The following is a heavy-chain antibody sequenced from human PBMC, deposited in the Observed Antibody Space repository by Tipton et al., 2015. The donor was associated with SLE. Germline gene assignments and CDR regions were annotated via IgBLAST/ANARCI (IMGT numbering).Heavy chain of an antibody. CDR1: GYSISSGYY. CDR2: IYHSGST. V-gene: IGHV4-38-2*02. CDR3: ARGGDY. J-gene: IGHJ4*02. D-gene: IGHD3-16*01. Sequence: LRLSCTVSGYSISSGYYWGWIRQPPGKGLEWIGSIYHSGSTYYNPSLKSRVAISVDTSKNQFSLKLSSVTAADTAVYYCARGGDYWGQGTLVTVSS.